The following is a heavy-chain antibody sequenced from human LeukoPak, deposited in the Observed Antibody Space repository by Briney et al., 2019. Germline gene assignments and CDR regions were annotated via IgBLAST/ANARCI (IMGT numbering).Heavy chain of an antibody. J-gene: IGHJ5*02. CDR1: GYTFTGYY. Sequence: ASVKVSCKASGYTFTGYYMHWVRQAPGQGLEWMGWINPNSGGTNYAQKFQGRVTMTRDTSISTAYMELSRLRSDDSAVYYCARDPSIVVVPAASGEVCWFDPWGQGTLVTVSS. D-gene: IGHD2-2*01. V-gene: IGHV1-2*02. CDR3: ARDPSIVVVPAASGEVCWFDP. CDR2: INPNSGGT.